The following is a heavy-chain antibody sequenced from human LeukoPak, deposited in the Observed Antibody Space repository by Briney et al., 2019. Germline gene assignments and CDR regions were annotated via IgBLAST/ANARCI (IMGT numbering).Heavy chain of an antibody. J-gene: IGHJ6*03. D-gene: IGHD3-16*01. V-gene: IGHV1-8*02. CDR1: GYTFIAYY. CDR2: INPNSGNT. CDR3: ARALRMGGGPYYYYMDV. Sequence: GASVKVSCEASGYTFIAYYMHWVRQTPGQGLEWMGWINPNSGNTGYAQKFQGRVTMTRNTSISTAYMELSSLRSEDTAVYYCARALRMGGGPYYYYMDVWGKGTTVTISS.